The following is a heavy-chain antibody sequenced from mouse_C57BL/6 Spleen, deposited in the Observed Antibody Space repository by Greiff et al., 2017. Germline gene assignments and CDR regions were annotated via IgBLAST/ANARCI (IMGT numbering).Heavy chain of an antibody. CDR1: GYSITSGYY. D-gene: IGHD1-1*01. CDR2: ISYDGSN. J-gene: IGHJ4*01. Sequence: ESGPGLVKPSQSLSLTCSVTGYSITSGYYWNWIRQFPGNKLEWMGYISYDGSNNYNPSLKNRISITRDTSTNQFFLKLNSVTTEDTATYYCARDFTTVVATDYAMDYWGQGTSVTVSS. CDR3: ARDFTTVVATDYAMDY. V-gene: IGHV3-6*01.